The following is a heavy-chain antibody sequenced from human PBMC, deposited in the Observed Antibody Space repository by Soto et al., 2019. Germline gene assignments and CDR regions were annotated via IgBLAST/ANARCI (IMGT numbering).Heavy chain of an antibody. Sequence: ASVKVSCKASGYTFTSYGISWVRQAPGQGLEWMGWISAYNGNTNYAQKLQGRVTMTTDTSTSTAYMELRSLRSDDTAVYYCARGNSGYARGGVVWFDPWGQGTLVTVSS. CDR1: GYTFTSYG. CDR2: ISAYNGNT. D-gene: IGHD5-12*01. V-gene: IGHV1-18*01. CDR3: ARGNSGYARGGVVWFDP. J-gene: IGHJ5*02.